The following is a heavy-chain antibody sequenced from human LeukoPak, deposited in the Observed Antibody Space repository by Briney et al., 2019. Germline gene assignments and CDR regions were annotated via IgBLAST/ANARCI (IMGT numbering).Heavy chain of an antibody. J-gene: IGHJ4*02. CDR2: ISYDGSNK. D-gene: IGHD2-15*01. CDR1: GFTFSSYA. V-gene: IGHV3-30*01. CDR3: AVVADRRSPSNIDY. Sequence: GGSLRLSCAASGFTFSSYAMHWVRQAPGKGLEWVAVISYDGSNKYYADSVKGRFTISRDNSKNTLYLQMNSLRAEDTAVYYCAVVADRRSPSNIDYWGQGTLVTASS.